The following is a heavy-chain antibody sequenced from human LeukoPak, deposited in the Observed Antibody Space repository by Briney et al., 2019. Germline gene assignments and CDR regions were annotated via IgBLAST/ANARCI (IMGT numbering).Heavy chain of an antibody. CDR3: ARDVGTLRDFWAGYFSNWFDP. CDR1: GGSVSSRTYY. V-gene: IGHV4-39*02. CDR2: VYYSGPA. D-gene: IGHD3/OR15-3a*01. J-gene: IGHJ5*02. Sequence: SETLSLTCAVSGGSVSSRTYYWGWIRHPPGKGLDLIGTVYYSGPAYYNPSLKSRVSISVDTSKNQFSLELSSVTAADTAVYFCARDVGTLRDFWAGYFSNWFDPWGQGTLVTVSS.